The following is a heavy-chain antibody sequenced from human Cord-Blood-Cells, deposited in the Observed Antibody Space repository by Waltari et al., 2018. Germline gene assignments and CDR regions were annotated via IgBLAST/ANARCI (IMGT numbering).Heavy chain of an antibody. CDR3: TTDSYNFDY. D-gene: IGHD2-21*01. J-gene: IGHJ4*02. Sequence: EVQLVESGGGLVKPGGSLRLSCAASGFTFSNAWMSWVRQAPGRGGGGVGRNKSKTDGGTTDYAAPVKGRFTISRDDSKNTLYLQMNSLKTEDTAVYYCTTDSYNFDYWGQGTLVTVSS. CDR1: GFTFSNAW. V-gene: IGHV3-15*01. CDR2: NKSKTDGGTT.